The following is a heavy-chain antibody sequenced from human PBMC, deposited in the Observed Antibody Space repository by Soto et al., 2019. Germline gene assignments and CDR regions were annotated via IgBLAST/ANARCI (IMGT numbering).Heavy chain of an antibody. V-gene: IGHV4-39*02. CDR1: GGSISSGTYY. Sequence: SETLSLTCTVSGGSISSGTYYGGWIRQPPGKGLEWIGSLYYTGRTYYSPSLKSRVTISVDTSKNHFSLNLTSVTAADTAVYYCARRLARGVIGWFDPWGQGTLVTVSS. D-gene: IGHD3-10*01. CDR2: LYYTGRT. CDR3: ARRLARGVIGWFDP. J-gene: IGHJ5*02.